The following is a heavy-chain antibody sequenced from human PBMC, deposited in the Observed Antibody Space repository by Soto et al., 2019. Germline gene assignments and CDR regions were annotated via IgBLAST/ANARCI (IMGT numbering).Heavy chain of an antibody. Sequence: SETLSLTCTVSGGSISSSSYYWGWIRQPPGKGLEWIGSIYYSGSTYYNPSLKSRVTISVDTSKNQFSLKLSSVTAADTAVYYCARGNGSWEDKGTDYCGQGLLVTVS. CDR1: GGSISSSSYY. V-gene: IGHV4-39*01. CDR2: IYYSGST. J-gene: IGHJ4*02. CDR3: ARGNGSWEDKGTDY. D-gene: IGHD1-26*01.